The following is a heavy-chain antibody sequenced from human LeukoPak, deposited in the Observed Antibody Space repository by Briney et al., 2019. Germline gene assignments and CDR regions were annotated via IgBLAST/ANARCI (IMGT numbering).Heavy chain of an antibody. CDR3: AKDPTYYYDSSGYVRTLDASYFDY. J-gene: IGHJ4*02. CDR1: GFTFSSYA. D-gene: IGHD3-22*01. CDR2: ISGSGGST. V-gene: IGHV3-23*01. Sequence: GGSLRLSCAASGFTFSSYAMSWVRQAPGKGLVWVSAISGSGGSTYYADSVKGRFTISRDNSKNTLYLQMNSLRAEDTAVYYCAKDPTYYYDSSGYVRTLDASYFDYWGQGTLVTVSS.